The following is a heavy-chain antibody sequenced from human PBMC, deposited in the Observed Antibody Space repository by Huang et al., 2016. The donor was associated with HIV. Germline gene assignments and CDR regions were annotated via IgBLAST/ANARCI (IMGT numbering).Heavy chain of an antibody. J-gene: IGHJ3*02. CDR1: GGTFTGYF. D-gene: IGHD3-22*01. CDR3: VRCPGYYFEPSRYFDAFDI. V-gene: IGHV4-34*02. CDR2: IKHSGTT. Sequence: VQLQQWGASLLKPSETLSLTCAVSGGTFTGYFWGWVRQAPGKGLEWIAEIKHSGTTSYNPSLKGRGSMSVDVANNQFSLSLKSVTAADTAVYFCVRCPGYYFEPSRYFDAFDIWGPGTMVTVS.